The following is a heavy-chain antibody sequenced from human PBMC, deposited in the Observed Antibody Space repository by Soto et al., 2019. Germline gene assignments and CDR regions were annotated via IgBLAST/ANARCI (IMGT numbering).Heavy chain of an antibody. CDR3: ARDHEMATESVGLDY. CDR2: TYYRSKWYN. CDR1: GDSVSSNSAA. Sequence: KQSQTLSLTCAISGDSVSSNSAAWNWIRQSPSRGLEWLGRTYYRSKWYNDYAVSVKSRITINPDTSKNQFSLQMNSVTPADTAVYYCARDHEMATESVGLDYWGQGTLVTVSS. J-gene: IGHJ4*02. V-gene: IGHV6-1*01. D-gene: IGHD5-12*01.